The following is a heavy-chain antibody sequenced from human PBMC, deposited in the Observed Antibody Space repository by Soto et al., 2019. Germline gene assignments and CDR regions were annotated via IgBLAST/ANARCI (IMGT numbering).Heavy chain of an antibody. V-gene: IGHV3-15*01. CDR3: TTTRPSTNVFDN. Sequence: EVQLVESGGGLVEPGGSLRLSCAASGITFSNAWMNWVRKAPGKGLEYIGRIRSKTDGGTTEYAAPEEGRFTGTRDDSKNPLYPQMSGLKTEDKALYYCTTTRPSTNVFDNWGQGTLVTVSS. CDR1: GITFSNAW. CDR2: IRSKTDGGTT. J-gene: IGHJ3*02. D-gene: IGHD2-2*01.